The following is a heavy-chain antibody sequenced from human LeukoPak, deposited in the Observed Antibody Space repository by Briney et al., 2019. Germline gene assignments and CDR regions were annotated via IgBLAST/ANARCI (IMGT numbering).Heavy chain of an antibody. CDR1: GFTFSSYA. Sequence: PGGSLRLSCAASGFTFSSYAMHWVRQAPGKGVEYVSAISSNGGSTYYANSVKGRFTISRDNSKNTLYLQMGSLRVEDMAVYYCARARGYDTRDFDYWGQGTLVTVSS. V-gene: IGHV3-64*01. D-gene: IGHD6-13*01. CDR2: ISSNGGST. J-gene: IGHJ4*02. CDR3: ARARGYDTRDFDY.